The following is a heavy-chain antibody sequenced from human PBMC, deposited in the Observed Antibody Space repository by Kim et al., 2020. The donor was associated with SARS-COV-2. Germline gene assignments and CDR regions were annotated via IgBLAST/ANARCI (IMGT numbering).Heavy chain of an antibody. CDR1: GFTFSSYS. CDR3: ARDGLPGIVVVVTATQLDY. V-gene: IGHV3-21*01. J-gene: IGHJ4*02. CDR2: ISSSSSYI. D-gene: IGHD2-15*01. Sequence: GVSLRLSCAASGFTFSSYSMNWVRQAPGKGLEWVSSISSSSSYIYYADSVKGRFTISRDNAKNSLYLQMNSLRAEDTAVYYCARDGLPGIVVVVTATQLDYWGQGTLVTVSS.